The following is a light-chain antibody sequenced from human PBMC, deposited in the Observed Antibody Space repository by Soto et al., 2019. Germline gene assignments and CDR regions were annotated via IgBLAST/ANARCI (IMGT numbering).Light chain of an antibody. J-gene: IGKJ4*01. CDR1: QSVSSS. CDR3: QQYASSPSLT. CDR2: GAS. Sequence: EVVLTQSPGTLSLSPGERATLSCRASQSVSSSLAWYQQKPGQAPSLLIYGASSRATGISDRFSGSGSGTDFTLTISRLEPEDFALYYCQQYASSPSLTLGGGTKVDIK. V-gene: IGKV3-20*01.